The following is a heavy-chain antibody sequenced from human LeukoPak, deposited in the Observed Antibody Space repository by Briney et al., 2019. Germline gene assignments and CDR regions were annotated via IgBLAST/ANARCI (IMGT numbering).Heavy chain of an antibody. Sequence: GGSLRLSCAASGFIFSDHYMDWVRQAPGKGLECVGRIRDKANIYTTAYAASVKGRFTISRDDSKNSLYLQMTGLKIEDTAVYYCARVSKVGTHYFFDYWGQGTLVTVSS. CDR2: IRDKANIYTT. CDR1: GFIFSDHY. CDR3: ARVSKVGTHYFFDY. D-gene: IGHD4-23*01. V-gene: IGHV3-72*01. J-gene: IGHJ4*02.